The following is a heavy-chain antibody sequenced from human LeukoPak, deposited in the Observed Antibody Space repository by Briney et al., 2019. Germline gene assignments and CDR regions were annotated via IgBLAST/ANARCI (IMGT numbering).Heavy chain of an antibody. V-gene: IGHV5-51*01. D-gene: IGHD5-12*01. CDR2: IYPGDSDT. CDR3: ARQVDIVATHFDY. J-gene: IGHJ4*02. CDR1: GYSFTSYW. Sequence: GESLKISCKGSGYSFTSYWIGWARQMPGKGLEWMGIIYPGDSDTRYSPSFQGQVTISADKSISTAYLQWSSLKASDTAMYYCARQVDIVATHFDYWGQGTLVTVSS.